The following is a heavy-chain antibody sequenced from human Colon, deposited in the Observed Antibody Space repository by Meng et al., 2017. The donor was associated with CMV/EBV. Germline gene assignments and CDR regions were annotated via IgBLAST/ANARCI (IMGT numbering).Heavy chain of an antibody. CDR2: IYSGGDT. V-gene: IGHV3-66*02. CDR1: GFTFSSYA. Sequence: GGSLRLSCAASGFTFSSYAMHWVRQAPGKGLEWVSIIYSGGDTYYADSVQGRFTMSRDNSKNTVYLQMNSLRPEDTAVYYCARGNLAMIAIPLDFWGQGTLVTVSS. D-gene: IGHD2-21*01. J-gene: IGHJ4*02. CDR3: ARGNLAMIAIPLDF.